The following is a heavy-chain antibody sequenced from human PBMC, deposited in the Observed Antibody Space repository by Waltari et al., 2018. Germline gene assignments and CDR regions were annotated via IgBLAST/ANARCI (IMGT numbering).Heavy chain of an antibody. V-gene: IGHV3-7*01. J-gene: IGHJ4*02. Sequence: EWDLVDSGEAWVRLGGPGTPSWEASGFTFISYWMTWVRQAPGGGLEWVANMNQDGNERNYVDSVKGRFTISRDNAKNSLYLQMNSLRAEDTALYYCVRGQNADYWGQGALVTVSS. CDR2: MNQDGNER. CDR3: VRGQNADY. CDR1: GFTFISYW.